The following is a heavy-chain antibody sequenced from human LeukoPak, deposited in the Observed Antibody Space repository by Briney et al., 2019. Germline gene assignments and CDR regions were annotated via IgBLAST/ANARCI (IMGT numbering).Heavy chain of an antibody. D-gene: IGHD4-11*01. V-gene: IGHV1-2*02. CDR3: AREVTTPRGYYFDY. Sequence: RPSVKVSCKASGYTFTGYYMHWVRQAPGQGLEWMGWINPNSGGTNYAQKFQGRVTMTRDTSISTAYMELSRLRSDDTAVYYCAREVTTPRGYYFDYWGQGTLVTVSS. CDR2: INPNSGGT. CDR1: GYTFTGYY. J-gene: IGHJ4*02.